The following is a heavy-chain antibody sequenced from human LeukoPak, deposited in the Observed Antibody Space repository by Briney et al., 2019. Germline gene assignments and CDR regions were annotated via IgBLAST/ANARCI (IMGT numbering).Heavy chain of an antibody. Sequence: GGSLRLSCAAWGFTFSRYSMNGVREAPGEGGEGVSYISSSRSNIYYADSVKGGVTICREKGKNSLYLHMTSLTAEATAVYYCARGDSSGYPYYFDYWGQGTLVTVSS. CDR3: ARGDSSGYPYYFDY. J-gene: IGHJ4*02. D-gene: IGHD3-22*01. CDR2: ISSSRSNI. CDR1: GFTFSRYS. V-gene: IGHV3-21*01.